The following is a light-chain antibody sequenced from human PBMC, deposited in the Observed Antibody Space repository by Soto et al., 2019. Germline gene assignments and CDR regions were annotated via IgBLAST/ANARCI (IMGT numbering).Light chain of an antibody. CDR3: QQYNNWWT. J-gene: IGKJ1*01. Sequence: EVVMTQSPATLSLSPGERATLSCRASQSVSSSLAWYQQKTGQAPSLLIYGASTRAAGIPDRFSGSGSETEFTITISSLQAEDFAIYYCQQYNNWWTFGQGTKVEIK. CDR1: QSVSSS. V-gene: IGKV3-15*01. CDR2: GAS.